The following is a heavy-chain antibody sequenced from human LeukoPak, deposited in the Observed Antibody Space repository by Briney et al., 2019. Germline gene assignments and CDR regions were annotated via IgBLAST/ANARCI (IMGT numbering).Heavy chain of an antibody. Sequence: QPGGSLRLSCAASGFTFSTYWMSWVRQAPGKGLEWVAHIKPDGSEKYYVDSVKGRFTISRDNAKNSLYLQMNSLRDEDTAVYYCARGLPMPNHFDYWGQGTLVTVSS. J-gene: IGHJ4*02. CDR1: GFTFSTYW. CDR2: IKPDGSEK. D-gene: IGHD2-2*01. V-gene: IGHV3-7*02. CDR3: ARGLPMPNHFDY.